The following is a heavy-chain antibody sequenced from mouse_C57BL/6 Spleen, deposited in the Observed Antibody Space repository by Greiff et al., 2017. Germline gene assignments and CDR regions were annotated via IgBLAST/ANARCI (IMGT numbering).Heavy chain of an antibody. CDR3: ARYVNGNHEGWYFDV. Sequence: EVKLVESGGGLVQPGGSLSLSCAASGFTFTDYYMSWVRQPPGKALEWLGFIRKKANGYTTEYSASVKGRFTISRDNSQSIRYLQMNALRAEDSATYYCARYVNGNHEGWYFDVWGTGTTVTVSS. J-gene: IGHJ1*03. CDR1: GFTFTDYY. CDR2: IRKKANGYTT. D-gene: IGHD2-1*01. V-gene: IGHV7-3*01.